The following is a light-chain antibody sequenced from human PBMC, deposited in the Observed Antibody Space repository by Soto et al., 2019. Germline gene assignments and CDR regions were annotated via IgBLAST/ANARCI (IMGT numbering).Light chain of an antibody. Sequence: QMTQSPSSLSASVGDRVTITCRASPSISNYLNWYQHKPGKAPDLLIYAASNLQTGAPSRFSGSGSGTDFTLTISSLQPEDFATYYCQQTYSTPLTFGGGTKVEIK. J-gene: IGKJ4*01. CDR2: AAS. CDR3: QQTYSTPLT. V-gene: IGKV1-39*01. CDR1: PSISNY.